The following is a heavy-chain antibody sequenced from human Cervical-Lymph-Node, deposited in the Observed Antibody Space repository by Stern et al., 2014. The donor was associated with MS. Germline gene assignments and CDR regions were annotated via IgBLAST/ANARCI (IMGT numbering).Heavy chain of an antibody. CDR3: ASVAVAGTGDQHYYYGLDV. V-gene: IGHV3-21*01. CDR1: GFTFRTYT. Sequence: EVQLVESGGGLVKPGGSLRLSCAASGFTFRTYTMNWVRQAPGKGLEWISSISARSADINDADSVKGRFTISRDNAKKSLFLQMNSLRVEDTAVYFCASVAVAGTGDQHYYYGLDVWGQGTTVTVSS. CDR2: ISARSADI. J-gene: IGHJ6*02. D-gene: IGHD6-19*01.